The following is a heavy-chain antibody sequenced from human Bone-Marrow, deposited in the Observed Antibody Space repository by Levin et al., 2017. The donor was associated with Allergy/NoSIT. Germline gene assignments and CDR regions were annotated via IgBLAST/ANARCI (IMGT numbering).Heavy chain of an antibody. Sequence: GGSLRLSCAASGFTFSSYGMHWVRQAPGKGLEWVAVIWYDGSNKYYADSVKGRFTISRDNSKNTLYLQMNSLRAEDTAVYYCARDQTVTDFYYYYGMDVWGQGTTVTVSS. J-gene: IGHJ6*02. CDR3: ARDQTVTDFYYYYGMDV. CDR1: GFTFSSYG. D-gene: IGHD4-11*01. CDR2: IWYDGSNK. V-gene: IGHV3-33*01.